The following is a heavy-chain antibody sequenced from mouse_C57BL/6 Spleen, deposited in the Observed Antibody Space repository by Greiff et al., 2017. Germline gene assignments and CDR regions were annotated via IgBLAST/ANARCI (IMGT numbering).Heavy chain of an antibody. V-gene: IGHV5-6*02. Sequence: EVKLVESGGDLVKPGGSLKLSCAASGFTFSSYGMSWVRQTPDKRLEWVATISSGGSYTYYPDSVKGRFTISRDNAKNTLYLQMSSLKSEDTAMYYCARLAPSTMVTTWYFDVWGTGTTVTVSS. D-gene: IGHD2-2*01. CDR1: GFTFSSYG. CDR3: ARLAPSTMVTTWYFDV. J-gene: IGHJ1*03. CDR2: ISSGGSYT.